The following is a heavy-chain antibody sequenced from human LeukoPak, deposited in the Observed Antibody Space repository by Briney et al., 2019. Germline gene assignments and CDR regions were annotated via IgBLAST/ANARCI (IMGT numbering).Heavy chain of an antibody. CDR2: INPNSGGT. D-gene: IGHD3-22*01. CDR1: RYTFTDYY. Sequence: ASVKVSCKASRYTFTDYYMHWVRQAPGQGLEWMGWINPNSGGTNYAQKFQGRVTLTRDTSISTAYMELSRLGSDDTAIFYCARGRAYYYDSTGSPLFASWGQGTLVTVSS. V-gene: IGHV1-2*02. J-gene: IGHJ4*02. CDR3: ARGRAYYYDSTGSPLFAS.